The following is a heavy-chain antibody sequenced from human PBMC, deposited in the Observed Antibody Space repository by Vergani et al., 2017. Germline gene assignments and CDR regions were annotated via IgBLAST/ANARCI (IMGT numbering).Heavy chain of an antibody. Sequence: QVQLVESGGGVVQPGRSLRLSCAASGFTFSSYAMHWVRQAPGKGLEWVAVISYDGSNKYYADSVKGRFTISRDNSKNTLYLQMNSLRAEDTAVYYCANFAGRLYGDYRNDFDYWGQGTLVTVSS. CDR2: ISYDGSNK. CDR3: ANFAGRLYGDYRNDFDY. J-gene: IGHJ4*02. CDR1: GFTFSSYA. D-gene: IGHD4-17*01. V-gene: IGHV3-30-3*01.